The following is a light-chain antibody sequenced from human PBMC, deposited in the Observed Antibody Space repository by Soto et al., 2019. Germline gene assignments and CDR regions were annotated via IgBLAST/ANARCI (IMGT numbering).Light chain of an antibody. V-gene: IGLV2-23*01. CDR2: EGT. CDR3: CSYVGRSTIRV. J-gene: IGLJ3*02. Sequence: QSALTQPASVSGSPGQSVTISCTGISSDVGSYNLVSWYQQHPGKAPKVLIYEGTKRPSGVSNRFSGSKSANTASLTISGLQAEDEADDYCCSYVGRSTIRVFGGGTKLTVL. CDR1: SSDVGSYNL.